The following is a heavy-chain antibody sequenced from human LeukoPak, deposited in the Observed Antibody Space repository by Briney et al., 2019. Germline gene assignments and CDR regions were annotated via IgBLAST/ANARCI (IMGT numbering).Heavy chain of an antibody. V-gene: IGHV4-31*03. CDR1: GGSISSGGYY. CDR3: ARLSVGGYSYGTIRKTFDY. CDR2: IYYSGST. J-gene: IGHJ4*02. Sequence: PSETLSLTCTVSGGSISSGGYYWSWIRQHPGKGLEWIGYIYYSGSTYYNPSLKSRVTISVDTSKNQFSLKLSSVTAADTAVYYCARLSVGGYSYGTIRKTFDYWGQGTLVTVSS. D-gene: IGHD5-18*01.